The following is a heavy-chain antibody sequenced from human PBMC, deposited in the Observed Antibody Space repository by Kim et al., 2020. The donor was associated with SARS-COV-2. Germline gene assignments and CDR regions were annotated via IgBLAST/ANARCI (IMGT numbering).Heavy chain of an antibody. Sequence: SETLSLTCTVSGGSISSSNYYWGWIRQPPGKGLEWIGNIFYSGNTYYNPSLKSRVTISVDTSKNQFSLKLSSVTAADTAVYYCARVVPVTMIVVVITPSGAFGLGGQGKMVSVSS. CDR1: GGSISSSNYY. J-gene: IGHJ3*01. D-gene: IGHD3-22*01. CDR2: IFYSGNT. V-gene: IGHV4-39*01. CDR3: ARVVPVTMIVVVITPSGAFGL.